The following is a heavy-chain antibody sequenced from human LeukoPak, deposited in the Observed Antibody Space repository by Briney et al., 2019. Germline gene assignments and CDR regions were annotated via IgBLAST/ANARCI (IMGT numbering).Heavy chain of an antibody. CDR2: IDSSNYI. CDR3: WRFSVSIRDYDASGYYPDGAFDI. J-gene: IGHJ3*02. CDR1: GFTFNSYS. D-gene: IGHD3-22*01. V-gene: IGHV3-21*01. Sequence: PGGSLRLSCAASGFTFNSYSMNWVRHAPGKGLEGGLSIDSSNYIYYANSLNGLFTISRDNSKNSLDLQMNSLRAEDTALYYCWRFSVSIRDYDASGYYPDGAFDIWGQGTMVTVYS.